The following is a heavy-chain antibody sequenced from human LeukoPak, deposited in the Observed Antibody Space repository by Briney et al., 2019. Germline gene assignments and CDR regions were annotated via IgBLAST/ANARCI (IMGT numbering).Heavy chain of an antibody. CDR2: INHSGGT. CDR3: ARRTRITMVRSHPGLDP. V-gene: IGHV4-34*01. J-gene: IGHJ5*02. Sequence: SETLSLTCAVYGGSFSGYYWSWIRQPPGKGLEWIGEINHSGGTNYNPSLKSRVTISVDTSKNQFSLKLSSVTAADTAVYYCARRTRITMVRSHPGLDPWRQGTLVTVSS. CDR1: GGSFSGYY. D-gene: IGHD3-10*01.